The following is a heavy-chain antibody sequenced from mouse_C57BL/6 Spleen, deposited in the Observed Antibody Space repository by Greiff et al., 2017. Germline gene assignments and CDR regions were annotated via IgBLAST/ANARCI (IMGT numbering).Heavy chain of an antibody. CDR3: ARKDFYDGYHGDYARDY. Sequence: QVQLQQPGTELLKPGASVKLSCKASGYTFTSYWMHWVKQRPGQGLEWIGNINPSHGGTNYNEKFKCKATLTEDKSSSTAYMQHSSLTSEDTAVYYGARKDFYDGYHGDYARDYWGQGTSVTVAS. CDR2: INPSHGGT. V-gene: IGHV1-53*01. CDR1: GYTFTSYW. D-gene: IGHD2-3*01. J-gene: IGHJ4*01.